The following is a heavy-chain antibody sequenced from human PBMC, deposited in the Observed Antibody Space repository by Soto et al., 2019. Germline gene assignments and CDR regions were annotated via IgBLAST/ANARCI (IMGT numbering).Heavy chain of an antibody. CDR3: ARLVCSGGRCYSVDY. CDR1: GGSISSSSYY. J-gene: IGHJ4*02. D-gene: IGHD2-15*01. V-gene: IGHV4-39*01. CDR2: IYYSGST. Sequence: QLQLQESGPGLVKPSETLSLTCTVSGGSISSSSYYWGWIRQPPGKGLEWIGSIYYSGSTYYNPSLNGRVTISVDTSKKQFSLKLSSVTAADTAVYYCARLVCSGGRCYSVDYWGQGTLVTVSS.